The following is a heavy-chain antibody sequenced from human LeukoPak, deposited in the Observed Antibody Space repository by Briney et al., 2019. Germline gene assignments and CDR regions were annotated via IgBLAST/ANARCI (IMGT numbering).Heavy chain of an antibody. V-gene: IGHV3-7*01. CDR1: GFTFSSYW. CDR2: IKQDGSEK. CDR3: AREIEYYDSSGYYYYYYMNV. J-gene: IGHJ6*03. Sequence: PGGSLRLSCAASGFTFSSYWMSWVRQAPGKGLEWGANIKQDGSEKYYVDSVKGRFTISRDNANNSQYLQMNRLRAEDTAVYYCAREIEYYDSSGYYYYYYMNVWGKGTTVTVSS. D-gene: IGHD3-22*01.